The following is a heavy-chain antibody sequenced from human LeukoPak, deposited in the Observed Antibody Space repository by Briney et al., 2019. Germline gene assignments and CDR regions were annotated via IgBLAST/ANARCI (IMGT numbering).Heavy chain of an antibody. D-gene: IGHD2-15*01. CDR2: ISSSGSSI. Sequence: RAGGSLRLSCAASGFTFSSYSMNWVRQAPGKGLEWVSYISSSGSSIYYADSVKGRFTISRDNARNSLYLQMNSLRAEDTAVYYCAREGYCSGDSCYLDAFDIWGQGTMVTVSS. J-gene: IGHJ3*02. CDR3: AREGYCSGDSCYLDAFDI. CDR1: GFTFSSYS. V-gene: IGHV3-48*04.